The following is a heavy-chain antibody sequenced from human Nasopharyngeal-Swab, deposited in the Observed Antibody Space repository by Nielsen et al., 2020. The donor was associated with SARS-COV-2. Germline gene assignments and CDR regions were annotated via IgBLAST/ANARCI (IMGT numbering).Heavy chain of an antibody. CDR1: GYSFRSYG. V-gene: IGHV1-18*01. Sequence: ASVKVSCKASGYSFRSYGINWVRQAPGQGLEWMGWISIYNADGNYAEKFQGRVSMTTDTSTTTAFMELTSLRSDDTAVYYCARDVEEWLVVPSLSFDHWGQGTLVTVSS. J-gene: IGHJ4*02. CDR3: ARDVEEWLVVPSLSFDH. D-gene: IGHD5-18*01. CDR2: ISIYNADG.